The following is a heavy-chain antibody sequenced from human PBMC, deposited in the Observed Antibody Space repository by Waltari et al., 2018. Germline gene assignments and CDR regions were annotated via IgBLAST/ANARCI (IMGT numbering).Heavy chain of an antibody. Sequence: EVQLLESGGGLVQPGGSLRLSCVASGFVFGSYALNWVRQAPGKGLEWVSGVSAKSDFTNYADSVKGRFTISRDNSKNTLYLQMNSLRAEDTAVYYCAKGSQIMITFNGMDVWGQGTTVTVSS. CDR1: GFVFGSYA. CDR2: VSAKSDFT. CDR3: AKGSQIMITFNGMDV. J-gene: IGHJ6*02. D-gene: IGHD3-16*01. V-gene: IGHV3-23*01.